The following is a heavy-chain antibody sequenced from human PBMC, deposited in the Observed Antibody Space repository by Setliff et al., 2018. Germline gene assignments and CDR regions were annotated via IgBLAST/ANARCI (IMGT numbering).Heavy chain of an antibody. CDR2: IYYSGTT. Sequence: PSETLSLTCSVSGGSIISSTYNWGWIRQPPGKGLEWIGSIYYSGTTYYNPSLGSRITMSVDTSKNQFSLKLSSVTAADTAVYYCARARYCSGGRCYWTWLDSWAQGTLVTVSS. CDR1: GGSIISSTYN. V-gene: IGHV4-39*07. D-gene: IGHD2-15*01. CDR3: ARARYCSGGRCYWTWLDS. J-gene: IGHJ5*01.